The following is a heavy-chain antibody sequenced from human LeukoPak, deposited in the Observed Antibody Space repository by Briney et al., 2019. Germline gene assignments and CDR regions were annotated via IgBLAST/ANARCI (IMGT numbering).Heavy chain of an antibody. J-gene: IGHJ4*02. D-gene: IGHD5-12*01. Sequence: SETLSLTCTVYGGSFSGYYWSWIRQPPGKGLEWIGEINHSGSTNYNPSLKSRVTISVDTSKNQFSLKLSSVTAADTAVYYCARRAGGYSGYDLLEPFDYWGQGTLVTVSS. V-gene: IGHV4-34*01. CDR2: INHSGST. CDR1: GGSFSGYY. CDR3: ARRAGGYSGYDLLEPFDY.